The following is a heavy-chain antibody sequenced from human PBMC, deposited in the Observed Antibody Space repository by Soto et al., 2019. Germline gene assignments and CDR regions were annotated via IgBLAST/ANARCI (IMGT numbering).Heavy chain of an antibody. CDR1: GFLFSSYA. V-gene: IGHV3-30*04. D-gene: IGHD1-26*01. J-gene: IGHJ4*02. CDR2: ISYDGKNK. Sequence: GGSLRLSCAASGFLFSSYAMHWVRQAPGKGLEWVAFISYDGKNKYYADSVTGRFTISRDNSKNTLYLQLSSLRPEDTAVYFCAKEGSPKVSRWDDYWGQGTLVTAPQ. CDR3: AKEGSPKVSRWDDY.